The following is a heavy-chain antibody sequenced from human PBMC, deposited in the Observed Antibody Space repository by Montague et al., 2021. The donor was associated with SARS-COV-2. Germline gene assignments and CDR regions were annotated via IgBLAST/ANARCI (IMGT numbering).Heavy chain of an antibody. CDR3: ARETMTADAFDI. CDR2: FYSVGST. J-gene: IGHJ3*02. D-gene: IGHD1-14*01. V-gene: IGHV4-59*02. Sequence: SETLSLTCTVSGASVSSSDWGWIRQSPGKGLEWIGYFYSVGSTDYNSSLKSRATISRDTSKNQFSLKVRSVTAADTAIYYCARETMTADAFDIWGQGTMVTVSS. CDR1: GASVSSSD.